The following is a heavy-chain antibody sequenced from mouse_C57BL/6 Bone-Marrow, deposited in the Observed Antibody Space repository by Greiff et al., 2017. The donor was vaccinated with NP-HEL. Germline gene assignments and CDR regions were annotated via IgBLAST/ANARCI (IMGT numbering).Heavy chain of an antibody. Sequence: QVQLQQPGAELVMPGASVKLSCKASGYTFTSYWMHWVKQRPGQGLEWIGEIDPSDSYTNYNQKFKGKSTLTVDKSSSTAYMQLSSLTSEDSAVYYCAREGGFLYFDYWGQSTTLTVSS. V-gene: IGHV1-69*01. CDR3: AREGGFLYFDY. CDR2: IDPSDSYT. J-gene: IGHJ2*01. CDR1: GYTFTSYW.